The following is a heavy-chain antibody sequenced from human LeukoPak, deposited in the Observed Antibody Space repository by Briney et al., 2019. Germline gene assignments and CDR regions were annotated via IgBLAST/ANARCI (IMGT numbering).Heavy chain of an antibody. V-gene: IGHV3-66*01. CDR1: GFSVSKNY. D-gene: IGHD6-6*01. CDR2: IYTGGNT. CDR3: VTRIAATY. J-gene: IGHJ4*02. Sequence: GGSQRLSCAASGFSVSKNYMSWVRQTPGRGLEWVSLIYTGGNTYYADSVKGRFTISRDQSKNTLYLQMNSLRGEDTALYYCVTRIAATYWGQGALVTVSS.